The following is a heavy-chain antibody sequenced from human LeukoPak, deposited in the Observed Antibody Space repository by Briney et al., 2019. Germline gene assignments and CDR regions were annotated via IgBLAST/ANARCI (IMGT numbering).Heavy chain of an antibody. CDR2: IYYNGKT. J-gene: IGHJ4*02. Sequence: SETLSLTCTVSGASISSFYWNWIRQPPGKGLEWGGYIYYNGKTKYNTSLKRRVTISEGTSKKQFSLMLSSVTAADTAVYYCARGGYNSAWYVFDYWGQGTLVTVSS. V-gene: IGHV4-59*01. CDR3: ARGGYNSAWYVFDY. CDR1: GASISSFY. D-gene: IGHD6-19*01.